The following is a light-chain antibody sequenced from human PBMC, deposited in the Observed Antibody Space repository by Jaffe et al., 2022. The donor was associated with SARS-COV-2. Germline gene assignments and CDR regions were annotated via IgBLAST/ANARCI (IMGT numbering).Light chain of an antibody. CDR1: QSVDSY. CDR3: QQRSNWPIT. V-gene: IGKV3-11*01. CDR2: DAS. Sequence: EVVLTQSPVTLSLSPGARVTLSCRASQSVDSYLAWYQQSPGQPPRLLIYDASNRATGIPARFSGSGSGTDFTLTISSLEPEDFAVYYCQQRSNWPITFGQGTRLEIK. J-gene: IGKJ5*01.